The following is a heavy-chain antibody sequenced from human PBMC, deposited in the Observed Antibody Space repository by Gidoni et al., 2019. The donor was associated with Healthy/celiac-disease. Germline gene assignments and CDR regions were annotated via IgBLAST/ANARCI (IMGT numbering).Heavy chain of an antibody. J-gene: IGHJ4*02. CDR2: ISGSGGST. D-gene: IGHD1-26*01. CDR3: AKDPLEEKWELLGGFDY. CDR1: GFTFGSYA. Sequence: EVQLLESGGGLVQPGGSLRLSCAASGFTFGSYAMSWVRQAPGKGLEWVSAISGSGGSTYYADSVKGRFTISRDNSKNTLYLQMNSLRAEDTAVYYCAKDPLEEKWELLGGFDYWGQGTLVTVSS. V-gene: IGHV3-23*01.